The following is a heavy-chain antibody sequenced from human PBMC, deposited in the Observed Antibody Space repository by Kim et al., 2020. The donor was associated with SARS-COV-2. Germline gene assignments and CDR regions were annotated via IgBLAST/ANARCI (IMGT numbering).Heavy chain of an antibody. Sequence: SETLSLTCTVSGGSISSGGYYWSWIRQHPGKGLEWIGYIYYSGSTYYNPSLKSRVTISVDTSKNQFSLKLSSVTAADTAVYYCARETAAAGDYYYYYYGMDVWGQGTTVTVSS. V-gene: IGHV4-31*03. D-gene: IGHD6-13*01. CDR3: ARETAAAGDYYYYYYGMDV. J-gene: IGHJ6*02. CDR1: GGSISSGGYY. CDR2: IYYSGST.